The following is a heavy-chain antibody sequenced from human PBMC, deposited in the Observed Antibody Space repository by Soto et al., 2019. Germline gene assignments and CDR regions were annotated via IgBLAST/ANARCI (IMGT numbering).Heavy chain of an antibody. J-gene: IGHJ3*02. Sequence: GGSLRLSCAASGFTFSSYAMSWVRQAPGKGLEWVSAISGSGGSTYYADSVKGRFTISRDNSKNTLYLQMNSLRAEDTAVYYCAMLIITFGGVHLDAFDIWGQGTMVTVSS. V-gene: IGHV3-23*01. CDR2: ISGSGGST. CDR1: GFTFSSYA. D-gene: IGHD3-16*01. CDR3: AMLIITFGGVHLDAFDI.